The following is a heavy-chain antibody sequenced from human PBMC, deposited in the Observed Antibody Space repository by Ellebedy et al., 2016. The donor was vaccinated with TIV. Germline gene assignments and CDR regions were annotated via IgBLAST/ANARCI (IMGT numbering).Heavy chain of an antibody. CDR1: GYSFNTYW. CDR2: IYPGDSNL. Sequence: GESLKISCKVSGYSFNTYWIAWVRQMPGKGLEWMGNIYPGDSNLRYSPSFQGQVTISADKSISTAYLQWNSLKASDTAMYYCARYRSIAAGEYDSWGQGTRVTVSS. J-gene: IGHJ4*02. CDR3: ARYRSIAAGEYDS. V-gene: IGHV5-51*01. D-gene: IGHD6-13*01.